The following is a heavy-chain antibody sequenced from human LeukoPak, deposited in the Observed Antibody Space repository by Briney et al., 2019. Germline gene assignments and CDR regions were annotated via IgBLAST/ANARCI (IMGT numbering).Heavy chain of an antibody. CDR1: GYSFTGYY. CDR2: INPNSGGT. Sequence: SVKVSCKSSGYSFTGYYMHWVRQAPGQGLEWMGWINPNSGGTDYSQKFQGRVTMTRDTSISTVYMELSRRRSDDTAVYYCARGEDLYKTPTLPPHYWGQGTLVTVSS. V-gene: IGHV1-2*02. J-gene: IGHJ4*02. D-gene: IGHD1-14*01. CDR3: ARGEDLYKTPTLPPHY.